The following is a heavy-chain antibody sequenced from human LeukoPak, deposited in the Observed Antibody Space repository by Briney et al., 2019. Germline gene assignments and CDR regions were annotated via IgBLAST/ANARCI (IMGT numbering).Heavy chain of an antibody. CDR2: IWYGGSNK. CDR1: GFTFSSYG. J-gene: IGHJ3*02. CDR3: AKASIHRDAFDI. V-gene: IGHV3-30*02. Sequence: GGSLRLSCAASGFTFSSYGMHWVRQAPGKGLEWVAVIWYGGSNKYYADSVKGRFTISSDNSKNTLYLQMNSLRAEDTAVYYCAKASIHRDAFDIWGQGTMVTVSS. D-gene: IGHD5-18*01.